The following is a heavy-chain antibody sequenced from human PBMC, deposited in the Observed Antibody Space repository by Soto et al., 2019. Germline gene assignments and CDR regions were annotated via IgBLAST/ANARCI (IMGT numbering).Heavy chain of an antibody. CDR1: GGSISSGGYS. D-gene: IGHD3-22*01. CDR2: IYHSGST. Sequence: PSETLSLTCAVSGGSISSGGYSWSWIRQSPGKGLEWIGYIYHSGSTYYNPSLKSRVTISVDRSKNQFSLKLRSVTAADTAVYYCARANYYDSSGYYLSFDYWGQGTLVTVSS. CDR3: ARANYYDSSGYYLSFDY. V-gene: IGHV4-30-2*06. J-gene: IGHJ4*02.